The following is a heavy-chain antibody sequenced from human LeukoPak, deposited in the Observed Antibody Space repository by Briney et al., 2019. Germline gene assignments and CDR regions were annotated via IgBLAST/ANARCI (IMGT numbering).Heavy chain of an antibody. J-gene: IGHJ4*02. CDR3: AKADRSIAAAGNGYVY. CDR2: ISGSGGST. Sequence: GGSLRLSCAASGFTVSSSYMTWVRQAPGKGLEWVSAISGSGGSTYYADSVRGRFTISRDNSKNTLYLQMNSLRAEDTAVYYCAKADRSIAAAGNGYVYWGQGTLVTVSS. V-gene: IGHV3-23*01. CDR1: GFTVSSSY. D-gene: IGHD6-13*01.